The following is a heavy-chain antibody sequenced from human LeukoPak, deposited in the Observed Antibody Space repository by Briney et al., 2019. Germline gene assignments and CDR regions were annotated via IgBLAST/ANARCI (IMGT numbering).Heavy chain of an antibody. CDR2: IYSGGST. CDR1: GFTFSSYW. J-gene: IGHJ6*02. D-gene: IGHD2-2*01. Sequence: PGGSLRLSCAASGFTFSSYWMHWVRQAPGKGLEWVAVIYSGGSTYYADSVKGRFTISRDNSKNTLYLQMNSLRAEDTAVYYCARRPAAKYYYYGMDVWGQGTTVTVSS. CDR3: ARRPAAKYYYYGMDV. V-gene: IGHV3-53*01.